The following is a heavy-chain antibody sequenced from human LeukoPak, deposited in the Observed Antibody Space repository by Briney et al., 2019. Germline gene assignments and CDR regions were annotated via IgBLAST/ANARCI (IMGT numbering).Heavy chain of an antibody. Sequence: GGSLRLSCAASGFTFSSYWMSWVRQAPGKGLEWVANIKQDGSEKYYVDSVKGRFTISRDNAKNSLYLQMNSLRAEYTAVYYCARARGDYDFWSGYYNGYFDYWGQGTLVTVSS. CDR2: IKQDGSEK. D-gene: IGHD3-3*01. CDR3: ARARGDYDFWSGYYNGYFDY. V-gene: IGHV3-7*01. J-gene: IGHJ4*02. CDR1: GFTFSSYW.